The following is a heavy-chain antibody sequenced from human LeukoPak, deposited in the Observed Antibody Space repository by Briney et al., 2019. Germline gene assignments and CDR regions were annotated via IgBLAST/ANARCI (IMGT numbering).Heavy chain of an antibody. D-gene: IGHD3-10*01. V-gene: IGHV3-30-3*01. CDR2: ISNDGSTK. Sequence: GRPLTLSCAASGFTFNSYAMHWVRQPPGKGLGWVTVISNDGSTKYYADSVRGRFTISRDNSKNTLYLQINSLRLDDTAVYYCARAMVRGVPFDYWGQGTLVTVSS. CDR3: ARAMVRGVPFDY. J-gene: IGHJ4*02. CDR1: GFTFNSYA.